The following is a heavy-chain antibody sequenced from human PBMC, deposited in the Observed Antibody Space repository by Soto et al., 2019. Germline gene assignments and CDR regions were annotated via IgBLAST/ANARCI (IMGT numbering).Heavy chain of an antibody. Sequence: QVQLVESGGGVVQPGRSLRLSCAASGFTFSNYGMHWVRQAPGKGLEWVAVIWYDGSNKYYADSVKGRFTISRDNSKNTLYLQMNSLRAEDTAMYYCARGCPYSSSWFCHFDYWGQGTLVTVSS. V-gene: IGHV3-33*01. CDR2: IWYDGSNK. D-gene: IGHD6-13*01. J-gene: IGHJ4*02. CDR1: GFTFSNYG. CDR3: ARGCPYSSSWFCHFDY.